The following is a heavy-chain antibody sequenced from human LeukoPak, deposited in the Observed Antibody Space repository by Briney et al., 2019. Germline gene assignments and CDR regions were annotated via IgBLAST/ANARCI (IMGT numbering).Heavy chain of an antibody. CDR1: GGTFNNYA. V-gene: IGHV1-69*13. D-gene: IGHD3-10*01. CDR3: ARDATLLWFGETLGGNFDY. CDR2: IIPIFDTA. Sequence: SVKVSCKASGGTFNNYAFSWVRQAPVQGLEWMGGIIPIFDTAHYAQKFQGRATITADESTSTAYMELSSLRSEDTAVYYCARDATLLWFGETLGGNFDYWGQGTLVTVSS. J-gene: IGHJ4*02.